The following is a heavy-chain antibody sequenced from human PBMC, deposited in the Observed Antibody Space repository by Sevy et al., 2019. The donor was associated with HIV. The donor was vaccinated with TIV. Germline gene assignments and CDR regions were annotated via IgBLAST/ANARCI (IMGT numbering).Heavy chain of an antibody. CDR3: ARHSTHDYDILTGYRYYYYMDV. CDR2: IYPGDSDT. CDR1: GYSFTSYW. Sequence: GESLKISCKGSGYSFTSYWIGWVRQMPGKGLEGMGIIYPGDSDTRDSPSFQGQVTISADKSISTAYLQWSSLKASDTAMYYCARHSTHDYDILTGYRYYYYMDVWGKGTTVTVSS. D-gene: IGHD3-9*01. V-gene: IGHV5-51*01. J-gene: IGHJ6*03.